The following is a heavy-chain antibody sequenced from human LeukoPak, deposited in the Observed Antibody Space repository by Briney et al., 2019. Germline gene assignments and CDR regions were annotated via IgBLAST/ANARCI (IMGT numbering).Heavy chain of an antibody. Sequence: GGSLRLSCAASGFTFSNYGMHWVRQAPGKGLEWVAFIRYDGSKKYYADSVKGRFTISRDNAKNSMYLQMNSLRAEDTALYYCAKGVRITMVRGAFDIWGQGTMVTVSS. CDR2: IRYDGSKK. J-gene: IGHJ3*02. V-gene: IGHV3-30*02. D-gene: IGHD3-10*01. CDR1: GFTFSNYG. CDR3: AKGVRITMVRGAFDI.